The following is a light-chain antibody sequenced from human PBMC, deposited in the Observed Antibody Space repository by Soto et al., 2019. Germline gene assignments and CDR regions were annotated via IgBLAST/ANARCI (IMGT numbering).Light chain of an antibody. J-gene: IGKJ1*01. CDR3: QQYGSSRWT. CDR2: GAS. V-gene: IGKV3-20*01. CDR1: QSVSSSY. Sequence: EILLTQSPATLSLSPGERATLSCRASQSVSSSYLAWYQQKPGQAPRLLIYGASSRATGIAARFSGSGSGTDFTLTISRLEPEDFAVYYCQQYGSSRWTFGQGTKVDIK.